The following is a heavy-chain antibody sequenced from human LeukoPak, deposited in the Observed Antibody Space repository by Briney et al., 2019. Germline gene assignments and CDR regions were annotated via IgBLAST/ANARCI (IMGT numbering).Heavy chain of an antibody. J-gene: IGHJ4*02. CDR1: GYTFTHQW. V-gene: IGHV5-51*01. D-gene: IGHD3-10*01. Sequence: GESLTISCQSSGYTFTHQWIGWARPVSGSGLEWMGIIYPRDSDTIYSPSFQGHVTISADTSINTAYLEWSSLEASDTAIYYCARHSDVIGAIWGQGTLVTVSS. CDR3: ARHSDVIGAI. CDR2: IYPRDSDT.